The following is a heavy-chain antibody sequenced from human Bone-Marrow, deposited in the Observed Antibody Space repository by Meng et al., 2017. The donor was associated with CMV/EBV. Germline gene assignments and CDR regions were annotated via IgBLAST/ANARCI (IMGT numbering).Heavy chain of an antibody. J-gene: IGHJ4*02. Sequence: GGSLRLSCAASGFTFSSYGMHWVRQAPGKGLEWVAVIWYDGSNKYYADSVKGRFTISRDNSKNTLYLQMNSLRAEDTAVYYCARQAHYTSPFDYWGQGTLVTVSS. V-gene: IGHV3-33*01. CDR2: IWYDGSNK. D-gene: IGHD4-11*01. CDR3: ARQAHYTSPFDY. CDR1: GFTFSSYG.